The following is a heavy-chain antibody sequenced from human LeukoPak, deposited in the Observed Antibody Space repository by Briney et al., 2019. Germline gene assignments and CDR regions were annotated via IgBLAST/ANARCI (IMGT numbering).Heavy chain of an antibody. CDR3: AKGSDYYGSVTSKKTD. D-gene: IGHD3-10*01. V-gene: IGHV3-23*01. Sequence: GGSLRLSCSVSGFTFSNYAMHWVRQAPGKGLEWVSLISGGSGNIYYVDSVKGRFTISRDNSKNTLYVQMTSLRAEHTAIYYCAKGSDYYGSVTSKKTDWGQGTLVTVSS. CDR1: GFTFSNYA. J-gene: IGHJ4*02. CDR2: ISGGSGNI.